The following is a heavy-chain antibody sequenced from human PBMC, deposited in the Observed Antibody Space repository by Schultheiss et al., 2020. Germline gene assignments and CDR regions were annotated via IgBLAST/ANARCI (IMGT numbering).Heavy chain of an antibody. CDR2: IDWDDDK. CDR3: ARSGYSGYDFGY. Sequence: SGPTLVKPTQTLTLTCTFSGFSLSTSGTRVSWIRQPPGKALEWLARIDWDDDKFYSTSLETKLTISKDTSKNQVVLTMPNMDPVDTATYYCARSGYSGYDFGYWGEGTLVNVSS. V-gene: IGHV2-70*04. D-gene: IGHD5-12*01. J-gene: IGHJ4*02. CDR1: GFSLSTSGTR.